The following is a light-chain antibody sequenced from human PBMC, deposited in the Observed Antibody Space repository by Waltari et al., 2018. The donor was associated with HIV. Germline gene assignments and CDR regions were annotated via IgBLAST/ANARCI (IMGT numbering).Light chain of an antibody. J-gene: IGKJ1*01. CDR3: QQYNSLPWT. CDR2: QSS. Sequence: DIQLTQSPSTLSTSVGDRVIITCQASQTVNKWLAWYQQKLGRAPRVIIYQSSTLENGVPSRFSGSASGVDFTLTISSLQPEDLGTYYCQQYNSLPWTFGQGTRVEV. CDR1: QTVNKW. V-gene: IGKV1-5*03.